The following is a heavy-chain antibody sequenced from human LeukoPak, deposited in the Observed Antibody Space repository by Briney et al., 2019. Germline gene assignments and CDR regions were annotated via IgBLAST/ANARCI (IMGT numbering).Heavy chain of an antibody. CDR3: ARLALDGGNYFDY. D-gene: IGHD3-16*01. CDR1: GYSFTTYW. J-gene: IGHJ4*02. CDR2: IYPGDFDI. V-gene: IGHV5-51*01. Sequence: GESLKTSCQASGYSFTTYWIGWVRQMPGKGLEWIGIIYPGDFDIRYSPSFQGQVTFSTDKSISTAYLQWNSLKASDTAMYYCARLALDGGNYFDYWGQGTLVSVSS.